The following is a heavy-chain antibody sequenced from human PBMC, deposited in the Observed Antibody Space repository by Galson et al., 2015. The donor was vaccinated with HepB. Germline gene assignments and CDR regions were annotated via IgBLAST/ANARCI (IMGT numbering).Heavy chain of an antibody. V-gene: IGHV3-9*01. CDR2: SSWNGGDI. Sequence: SLRLSCAASGFTFDDYAMHWVRQAPGKGLEWVSGSSWNGGDIGYADSVKGRFTISRDNAKNSLYLQMNSLRAEDTAVYYCAKDRKRWLQLGAFDIWGQGTMVTVSS. CDR1: GFTFDDYA. D-gene: IGHD5-24*01. CDR3: AKDRKRWLQLGAFDI. J-gene: IGHJ3*02.